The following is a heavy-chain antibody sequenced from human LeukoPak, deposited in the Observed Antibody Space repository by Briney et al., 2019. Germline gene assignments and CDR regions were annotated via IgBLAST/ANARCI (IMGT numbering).Heavy chain of an antibody. V-gene: IGHV3-21*06. CDR2: SSSSSTYI. CDR1: GFTFSTYN. CDR3: ARVDYFDF. J-gene: IGHJ4*02. Sequence: PGGSLRLSCVASGFTFSTYNMNWVRQAPGKGLEWVSFSSSSSTYIYYAESVKGRFTISRDDAKNSLYLQMNSLRAEDTAIYFCARVDYFDFWGQGTLVTVSS.